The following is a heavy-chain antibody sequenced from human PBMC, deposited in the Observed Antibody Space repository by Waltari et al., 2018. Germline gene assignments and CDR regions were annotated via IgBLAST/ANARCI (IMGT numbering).Heavy chain of an antibody. CDR1: GCSFSNSC. Sequence: QVQLQESGPGLVKPSEALSLTCSVSGCSFSNSCWGWIRQSATKELEWIVRINVDGRINYNPSLESRITMSVDPFKSQFSLQLKSLTAADTAVYYCARVGPNTQLADLWGQGMLVTVST. CDR3: ARVGPNTQLADL. J-gene: IGHJ4*02. D-gene: IGHD6-13*01. CDR2: INVDGRI. V-gene: IGHV4-4*07.